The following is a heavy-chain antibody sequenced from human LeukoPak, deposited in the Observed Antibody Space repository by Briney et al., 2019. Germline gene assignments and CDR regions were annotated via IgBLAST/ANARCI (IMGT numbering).Heavy chain of an antibody. D-gene: IGHD4-11*01. CDR1: GGSISSHY. CDR3: AIDGSNYGFDP. V-gene: IGHV4-59*11. Sequence: SETLSLTCTASGGSISSHYWSWIRQPPGKGLEWIGYIYYSGSTNYNPSLKSRVTISVDTSKNQFSLKLSSVTAADTAVYYCAIDGSNYGFDPWGQGTLVTVSS. CDR2: IYYSGST. J-gene: IGHJ5*02.